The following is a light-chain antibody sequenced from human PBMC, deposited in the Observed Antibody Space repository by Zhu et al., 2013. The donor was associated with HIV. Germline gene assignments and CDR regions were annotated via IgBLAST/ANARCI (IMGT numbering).Light chain of an antibody. CDR3: QQYSNWPPLT. CDR2: STY. Sequence: EIVLTQSPGTLSVSPGERATLSCGASQSVGTNLAWYQQKPGQAPRLLIYSTYTRATGIPARFSGSGSGTEFTLTISSLQSEDFAVYYCQQYSNWPPLTFGGGTRVEIK. V-gene: IGKV3-15*01. J-gene: IGKJ4*01. CDR1: QSVGTN.